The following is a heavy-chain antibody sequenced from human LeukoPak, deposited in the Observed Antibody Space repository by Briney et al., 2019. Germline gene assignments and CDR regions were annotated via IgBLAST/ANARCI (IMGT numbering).Heavy chain of an antibody. V-gene: IGHV3-30-3*01. CDR3: ARGGRRYYDFWSGYTKTDWFDP. CDR1: GFTFSSYA. CDR2: ISYDGSNK. D-gene: IGHD3-3*01. Sequence: GGSLRLSCAASGFTFSSYAMHWVRQAPGKGLEWVAVISYDGSNKYYADSVKGRFTISRDNSKNTLYLQMNSLRAEDTAVYYCARGGRRYYDFWSGYTKTDWFDPWGQGTLVTVSS. J-gene: IGHJ5*02.